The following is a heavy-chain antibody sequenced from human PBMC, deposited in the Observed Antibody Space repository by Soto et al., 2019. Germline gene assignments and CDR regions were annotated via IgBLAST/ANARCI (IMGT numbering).Heavy chain of an antibody. CDR1: GFTFSSYA. CDR2: ISYDGSNK. D-gene: IGHD5-18*01. CDR3: ARVQRGYSYGALFDY. Sequence: GGSLRLSGAASGFTFSSYAMHWVRQAPGKGLEWVAVISYDGSNKYYADSVKGRFTISRDNSKNTLYLQMNSLRAEDTAVYYCARVQRGYSYGALFDYWGQGTLVTVSS. J-gene: IGHJ4*02. V-gene: IGHV3-30-3*01.